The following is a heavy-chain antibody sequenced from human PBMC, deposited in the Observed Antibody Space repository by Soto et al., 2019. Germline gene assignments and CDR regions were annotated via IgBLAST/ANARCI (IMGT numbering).Heavy chain of an antibody. Sequence: QVQLVESGGGVVQPGRSLRLSCAASGFTFSSYAMHWVRRAPGKGLEWMAVMSYDGSNKYYADSVKGRFTISRDNSKNSAEVQKNSRRGEDTALYYCAGDGGAYWGQGTLVIGSS. D-gene: IGHD3-16*01. CDR2: MSYDGSNK. V-gene: IGHV3-30-3*01. J-gene: IGHJ4*02. CDR3: AGDGGAY. CDR1: GFTFSSYA.